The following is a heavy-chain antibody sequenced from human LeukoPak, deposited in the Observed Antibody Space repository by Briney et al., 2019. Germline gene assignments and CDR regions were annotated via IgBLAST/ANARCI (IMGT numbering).Heavy chain of an antibody. CDR1: GFTFDDYA. CDR2: ISWNSGSI. CDR3: AKWGYSYGRYYYYYGMDV. D-gene: IGHD5-18*01. J-gene: IGHJ6*02. Sequence: PGRSLRLSCAASGFTFDDYAMHWVRRAPGKGLEWVSGISWNSGSIGYADSVKGRFTISRDNAKNSLYLQMNSLRAEDTALYYCAKWGYSYGRYYYYYGMDVWGQGTTVTVSS. V-gene: IGHV3-9*01.